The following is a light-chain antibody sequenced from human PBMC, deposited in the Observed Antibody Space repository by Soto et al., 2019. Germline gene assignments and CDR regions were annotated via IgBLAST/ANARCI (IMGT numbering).Light chain of an antibody. CDR2: DNN. CDR3: GTWDSSLSAAV. Sequence: QSVLTQPPSVSAAPGQKVTISCSGSSSNIGSNYVSWYQQLPGTAPKLLIYDNNKRPSGIPDRFSGSKSGTSATLGITGLQTGDEADYYCGTWDSSLSAAVFGGGTKATVL. CDR1: SSNIGSNY. J-gene: IGLJ2*01. V-gene: IGLV1-51*01.